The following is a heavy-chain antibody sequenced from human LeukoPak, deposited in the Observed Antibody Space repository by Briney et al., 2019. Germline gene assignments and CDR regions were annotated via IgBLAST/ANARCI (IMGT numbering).Heavy chain of an antibody. Sequence: ASVKVSCKASGYTFTSYYMHWVRQAPGQGLEWMGIINPSGGSTSYAQKFQGRVTMTRDTSTSTVYMELSSLRSEDTAVYYCARAGDSTVFNRLGELSYYFDYWGQGTLVTVSS. CDR1: GYTFTSYY. CDR2: INPSGGST. CDR3: ARAGDSTVFNRLGELSYYFDY. D-gene: IGHD3-16*02. J-gene: IGHJ4*02. V-gene: IGHV1-46*01.